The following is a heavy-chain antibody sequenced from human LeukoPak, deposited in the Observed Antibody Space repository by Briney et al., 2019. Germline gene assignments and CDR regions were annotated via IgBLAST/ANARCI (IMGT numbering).Heavy chain of an antibody. J-gene: IGHJ4*02. CDR3: ARDLTEEVVAATSDY. V-gene: IGHV4-39*02. D-gene: IGHD2-15*01. CDR2: NSGST. Sequence: RASETLSLTCTVSGGSISRSSYYWGWIRQPPGKGLEWIGSNSGSTYYNPSLKSRVTIPVDTSKNQFSLKLSSVTAADTAVYYCARDLTEEVVAATSDYWGQGTLVTVSS. CDR1: GGSISRSSYY.